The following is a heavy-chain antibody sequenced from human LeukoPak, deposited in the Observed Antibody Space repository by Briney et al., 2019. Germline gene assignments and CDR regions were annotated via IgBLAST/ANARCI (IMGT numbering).Heavy chain of an antibody. CDR1: GFTFSSYV. CDR3: AKDSYSSSWYIIENYFDY. J-gene: IGHJ4*02. D-gene: IGHD6-13*01. Sequence: HSGGSLRLSCAASGFTFSSYVMSWVRQAPGRGLEWVSAISGSGGSTYYADSVKGRFTISRDNSKNTLYLQMNSLRAEDTAVYYCAKDSYSSSWYIIENYFDYWGQGTLVTVSS. V-gene: IGHV3-23*01. CDR2: ISGSGGST.